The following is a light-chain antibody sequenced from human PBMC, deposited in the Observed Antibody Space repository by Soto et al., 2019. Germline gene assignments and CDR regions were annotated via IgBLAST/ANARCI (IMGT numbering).Light chain of an antibody. Sequence: QSVLTQPASVSGSPGQSITISCTGNSRDVGAYDYLSWYLQYPDRAPQLLIYYVDHRPSGVSSRFSGSKSGNTASLTISGLQAEDEGDYYCCSYADGSMYFFGTGTRSPS. CDR3: CSYADGSMYF. J-gene: IGLJ1*01. CDR1: SRDVGAYDY. V-gene: IGLV2-14*03. CDR2: YVD.